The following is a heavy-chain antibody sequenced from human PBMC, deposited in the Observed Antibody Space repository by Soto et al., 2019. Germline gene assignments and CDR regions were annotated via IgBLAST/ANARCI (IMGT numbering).Heavy chain of an antibody. V-gene: IGHV1-69*13. D-gene: IGHD5-18*01. CDR2: IIPIFGTA. CDR3: ARTAMVTHDAFDI. J-gene: IGHJ3*02. CDR1: GGTFSSYA. Sequence: SVKVSCKASGGTFSSYAISWVRQAPGQGLEWMGGIIPIFGTANYAQKFQGRVTITADESTSTAYMELRSLRSDDTAVYYCARTAMVTHDAFDIWGQGTMVTVSS.